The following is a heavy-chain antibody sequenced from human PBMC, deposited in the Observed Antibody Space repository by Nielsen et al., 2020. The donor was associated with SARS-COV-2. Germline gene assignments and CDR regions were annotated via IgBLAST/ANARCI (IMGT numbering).Heavy chain of an antibody. CDR1: GFTFSSYA. V-gene: IGHV3-23*01. Sequence: GGSLRLSCAASGFTFSSYAMSWVRQAPGKGLEWVSAISGSGGSTYYADSVKGRFTISRDNSKNTLYLQMNSLRAEDTAVYYCAKEDYDILTGYGYYGMDVWGQGTTVTVSS. CDR2: ISGSGGST. J-gene: IGHJ6*02. D-gene: IGHD3-9*01. CDR3: AKEDYDILTGYGYYGMDV.